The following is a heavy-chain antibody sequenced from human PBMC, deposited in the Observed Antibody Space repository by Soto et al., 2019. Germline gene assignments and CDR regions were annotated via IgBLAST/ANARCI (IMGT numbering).Heavy chain of an antibody. V-gene: IGHV3-48*02. CDR1: GFTFSSYS. J-gene: IGHJ4*02. CDR3: AGRDGYNSPWYFDY. CDR2: ISSSSSTI. Sequence: GGSLTLSXAASGFTFSSYSMNWVRQAPGKGLEWVSYISSSSSTIYYADSVKGRFTISRDNAKNSLYLQMNSLRDEDTAVHYCAGRDGYNSPWYFDYWGQGTLVTVSS. D-gene: IGHD5-12*01.